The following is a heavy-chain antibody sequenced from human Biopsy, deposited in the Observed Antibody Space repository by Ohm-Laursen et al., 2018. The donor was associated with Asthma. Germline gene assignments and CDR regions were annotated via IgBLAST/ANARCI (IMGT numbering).Heavy chain of an antibody. Sequence: ASVKVSCKASGYTFINYAIHWVRQAPGQGLEWMGGLIPVLGTPDHAQMFEGRVTITADESTSTAYMELSSLSSEDTAVYYCARGYSGSDRIVYYYSGLEVWGQGTTVTVSS. V-gene: IGHV1-69*13. CDR1: GYTFINYA. J-gene: IGHJ6*02. CDR2: LIPVLGTP. CDR3: ARGYSGSDRIVYYYSGLEV. D-gene: IGHD5-12*01.